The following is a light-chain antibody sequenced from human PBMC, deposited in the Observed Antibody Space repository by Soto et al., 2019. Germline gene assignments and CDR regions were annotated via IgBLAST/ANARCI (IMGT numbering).Light chain of an antibody. Sequence: AIRTTQLASSFSASTGDRVTITCRASQGISSYLAWYQHTKGKAPKLLIYDVSSLESGVPSRFRGSGSGTEFTLTISSLQPDDFSTYYCQQNYSNSLTFGEGTKVDIK. CDR1: QGISSY. CDR3: QQNYSNSLT. V-gene: IGKV1-8*01. J-gene: IGKJ4*01. CDR2: DVS.